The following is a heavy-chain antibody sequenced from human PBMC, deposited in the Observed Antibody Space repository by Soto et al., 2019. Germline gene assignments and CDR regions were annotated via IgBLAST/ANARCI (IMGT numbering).Heavy chain of an antibody. CDR2: TYFRSKWYN. CDR3: AKGDNLGPNPGYAFDP. Sequence: PSQTLSLTCAISGDSVSSNTASWNWIRQSPSRGLEWLGRTYFRSKWYNDYAVSVKSRIIINPDTSNNQFSLQLNSVTPEDTAVYFCAKGDNLGPNPGYAFDPWGQGTMVPVSS. V-gene: IGHV6-1*01. J-gene: IGHJ5*02. D-gene: IGHD5-12*01. CDR1: GDSVSSNTAS.